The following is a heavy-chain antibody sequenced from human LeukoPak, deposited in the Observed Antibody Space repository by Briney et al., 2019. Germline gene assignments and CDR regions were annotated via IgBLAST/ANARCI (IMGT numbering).Heavy chain of an antibody. CDR2: ISPRGDIT. J-gene: IGHJ4*02. D-gene: IGHD3-10*01. CDR3: AKDDAWLRFGE. CDR1: GFTFNHYG. Sequence: LSGGSLRLSCAASGFTFNHYGLHWVRQAPGKGLEWVSGISPRGDITYYADSVKGRFTISRDNSKNTLYLEVISLTAEDTAVYYCAKDDAWLRFGEWSQGTLVTVSS. V-gene: IGHV3-23*01.